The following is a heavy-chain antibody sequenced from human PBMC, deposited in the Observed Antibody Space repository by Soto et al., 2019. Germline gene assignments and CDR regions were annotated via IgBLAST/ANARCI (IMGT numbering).Heavy chain of an antibody. V-gene: IGHV3-53*01. CDR3: ARHLGQYNYDSSGYRYVGYFDL. D-gene: IGHD3-22*01. J-gene: IGHJ2*01. CDR1: GYTFTSYD. Sequence: GASVKVSCKASGYTFTSYDINWVRQAPGKGLEWVSILYSSGRTYYADSVKGRFTISRDNSTNTLYLHMNSLRADDTAVYYCARHLGQYNYDSSGYRYVGYFDLWGRGTLVTVSS. CDR2: LYSSGRT.